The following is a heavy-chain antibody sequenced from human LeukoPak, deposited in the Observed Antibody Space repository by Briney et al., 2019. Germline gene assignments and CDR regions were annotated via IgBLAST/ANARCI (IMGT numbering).Heavy chain of an antibody. J-gene: IGHJ3*02. Sequence: GESLKISCKGSGYSFTNYRITWVRQMPGKGLEWMGRIDPSDSHSLYSPSFEGHVTISADKPITTAYLQWSSLKASDTAMYYCARQDITMGAFDIWGQGTMVTVSS. CDR3: ARQDITMGAFDI. CDR2: IDPSDSHS. V-gene: IGHV5-10-1*01. CDR1: GYSFTNYR. D-gene: IGHD3-10*01.